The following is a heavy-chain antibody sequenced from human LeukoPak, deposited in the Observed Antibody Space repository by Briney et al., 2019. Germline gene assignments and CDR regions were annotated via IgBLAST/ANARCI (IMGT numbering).Heavy chain of an antibody. CDR3: VPTSCYACDY. Sequence: PGGSLRLSCAASGFTFSSYSMNWVRQAPNKALEWVSGIGESGGNTYYADSVKGRFTISRDNSKNTLYLQMNSLRAEDTAVYYCVPTSCYACDYWGQGTLVTVSS. V-gene: IGHV3-23*01. CDR2: IGESGGNT. J-gene: IGHJ4*02. CDR1: GFTFSSYS. D-gene: IGHD2-2*01.